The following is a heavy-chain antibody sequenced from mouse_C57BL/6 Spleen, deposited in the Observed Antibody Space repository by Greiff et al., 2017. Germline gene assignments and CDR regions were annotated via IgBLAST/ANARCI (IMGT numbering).Heavy chain of an antibody. CDR1: GYTFTSYW. Sequence: VQLQQPGAELVRPGTSVKLSCKASGYTFTSYWMPWVKQRPGQGLDWIGVIDPSDSYTNYNQKFKGKATLTVDTSSSTAYMQLSSLTSEDSAVYYCASPYDSYAMDYWGQGTSVTVSS. J-gene: IGHJ4*01. V-gene: IGHV1-59*01. CDR3: ASPYDSYAMDY. D-gene: IGHD6-5*01. CDR2: IDPSDSYT.